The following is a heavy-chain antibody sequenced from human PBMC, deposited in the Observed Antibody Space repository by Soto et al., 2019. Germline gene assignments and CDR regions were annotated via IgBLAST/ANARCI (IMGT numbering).Heavy chain of an antibody. CDR3: ARARKGSGSDYYYHYGMDV. D-gene: IGHD3-3*01. CDR1: GGSFSDYY. CDR2: INHSGST. V-gene: IGHV4-34*01. Sequence: NPSETLSLTCSVYGGSFSDYYWSWIRQPPGKGLEWIGEINHSGSTNYNPSLKSRVTISVHTSKNQFSLKLSSVTAADTAVYYCARARKGSGSDYYYHYGMDVWGKGITVTVSS. J-gene: IGHJ6*04.